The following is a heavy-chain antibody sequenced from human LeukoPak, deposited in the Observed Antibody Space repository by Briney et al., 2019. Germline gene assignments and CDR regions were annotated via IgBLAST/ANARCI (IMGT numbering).Heavy chain of an antibody. CDR3: ARVKVYCSSTSCPLGWFDP. J-gene: IGHJ5*02. CDR2: ISSSSSYI. CDR1: GFTFSSYS. D-gene: IGHD2-2*01. V-gene: IGHV3-21*01. Sequence: GGSLGLSCAASGFTFSSYSMNWVRQAPGKGLEWVSSISSSSSYIYYADSVKGRFTISRDNAKNSLYLQMNSLRAEDTAVYYCARVKVYCSSTSCPLGWFDPWGQGTLVTVSS.